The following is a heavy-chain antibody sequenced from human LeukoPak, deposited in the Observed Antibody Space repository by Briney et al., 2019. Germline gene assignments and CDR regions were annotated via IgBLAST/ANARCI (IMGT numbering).Heavy chain of an antibody. CDR1: GGSMTNYY. D-gene: IGHD3-3*01. CDR3: ARGIAYDFSSDAFDI. CDR2: LSFSGSP. Sequence: SETLSLTCTVSGGSMTNYYWSWIRQPPGKAPEWIAYLSFSGSPYYNPSFQSRVTISMDASTNRFSLRLDSLSAADTAVYYCARGIAYDFSSDAFDIWGQGTLVSV. V-gene: IGHV4-59*08. J-gene: IGHJ3*02.